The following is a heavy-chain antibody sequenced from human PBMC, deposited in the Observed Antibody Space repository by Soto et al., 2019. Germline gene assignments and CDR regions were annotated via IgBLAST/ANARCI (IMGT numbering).Heavy chain of an antibody. CDR1: GYTFTSYG. V-gene: IGHV1-18*04. J-gene: IGHJ6*02. CDR2: ISAYNGNT. D-gene: IGHD4-4*01. Sequence: ASVKVSCKASGYTFTSYGIRWVRQAPGQGLEWMGWISAYNGNTNYAQKLQGRVTMTTDTSTSTAYMELRSLRSDDTAVYYCARPMTTVTTGYYYYGMDVWGQGTTVTV. CDR3: ARPMTTVTTGYYYYGMDV.